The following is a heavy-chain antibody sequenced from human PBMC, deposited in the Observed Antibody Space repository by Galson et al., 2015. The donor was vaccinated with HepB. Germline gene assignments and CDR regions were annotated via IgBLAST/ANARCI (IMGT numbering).Heavy chain of an antibody. D-gene: IGHD1-26*01. J-gene: IGHJ6*02. V-gene: IGHV3-23*01. Sequence: SLRLSCAASGFTFDDYAIHWVRQSPGKGLEWVSGIRGSGSSTYYAESVKGRFTISRDNSKNTLFLQMDSLRVEDTAASYCAKDRTGLVGTSARVLNDYYGLDVWGQGTTVTVSS. CDR3: AKDRTGLVGTSARVLNDYYGLDV. CDR1: GFTFDDYA. CDR2: IRGSGSST.